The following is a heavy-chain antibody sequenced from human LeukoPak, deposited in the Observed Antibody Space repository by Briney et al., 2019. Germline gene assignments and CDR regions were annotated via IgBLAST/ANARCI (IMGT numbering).Heavy chain of an antibody. Sequence: SGPTLVNPTHTLTLTCTFSGFSVSTRGVGVGWIRQPPGKALEWLAVIYWDDDKGYSPSLKSRLTITKDPSTNQVVLTVTNVDPVDTATYYRAHTYYYDSRDYYRHACGFWGQGTLVTVSS. CDR3: AHTYYYDSRDYYRHACGF. CDR2: IYWDDDK. D-gene: IGHD3-22*01. V-gene: IGHV2-5*02. CDR1: GFSVSTRGVG. J-gene: IGHJ3*01.